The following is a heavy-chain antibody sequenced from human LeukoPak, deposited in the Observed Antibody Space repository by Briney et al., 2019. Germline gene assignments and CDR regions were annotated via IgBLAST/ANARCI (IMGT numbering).Heavy chain of an antibody. CDR1: GGTCSSYA. CDR3: ARDSDWGSGSYLCRD. CDR2: IIPIFGTA. Sequence: GASVKVSCKASGGTCSSYAISWVRQAPGQGLEWMGGIIPIFGTANYAQKFQGRVTITADKSTSTAYMELSSLRSEDTAVYYCARDSDWGSGSYLCRDWGQGTLVTVSS. J-gene: IGHJ4*02. V-gene: IGHV1-69*06. D-gene: IGHD3-10*01.